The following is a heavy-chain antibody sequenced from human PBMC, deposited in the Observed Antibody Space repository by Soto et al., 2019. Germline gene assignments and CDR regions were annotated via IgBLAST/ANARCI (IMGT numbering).Heavy chain of an antibody. CDR1: GFTFSKYA. CDR2: ISSSISTK. V-gene: IGHV3-48*02. D-gene: IGHD2-21*02. J-gene: IGHJ6*02. CDR3: ASPVTRYCGGDCSDGMDV. Sequence: GGSLRLSCAASGFTFSKYAMNWVRQAPGKGLEWVSYISSSISTKYYADPVKGRFTISRDNAKNSLYLQMNSLRDEDTAVYYCASPVTRYCGGDCSDGMDVRGQGTTVTV.